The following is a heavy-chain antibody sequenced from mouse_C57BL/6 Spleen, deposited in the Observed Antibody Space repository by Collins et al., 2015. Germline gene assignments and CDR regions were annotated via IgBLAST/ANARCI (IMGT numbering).Heavy chain of an antibody. V-gene: IGHV5-6*01. CDR3: ARDGINYAMDY. D-gene: IGHD2-3*01. CDR1: GFTFSSYG. Sequence: GSGGDLVKPGGSLKLSCAASGFTFSSYGMSWVRQIPDKRLEWVATISSGGSYTYYPDSVKGRFTISRDNAKNTLYLQMSSLKSEDTAMYYCARDGINYAMDYWGQGTSVTVSS. CDR2: ISSGGSYT. J-gene: IGHJ4*01.